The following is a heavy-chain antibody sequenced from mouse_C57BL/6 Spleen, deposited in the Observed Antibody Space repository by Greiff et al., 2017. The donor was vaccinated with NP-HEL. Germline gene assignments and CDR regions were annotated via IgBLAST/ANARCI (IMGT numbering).Heavy chain of an antibody. Sequence: DVHLVESGPGLVKPSQSLSLTCSVTGYSITSGYYWNWIRQFPGNKLEWMGYISYDGSNNYNPSLKNRISITRDTSKNQFFLKLNSVTTEDTATYYCRYYGNCGFAYWGQGTLVTVSA. V-gene: IGHV3-6*01. CDR1: GYSITSGYY. CDR2: ISYDGSN. J-gene: IGHJ3*01. CDR3: RYYGNCGFAY. D-gene: IGHD2-1*01.